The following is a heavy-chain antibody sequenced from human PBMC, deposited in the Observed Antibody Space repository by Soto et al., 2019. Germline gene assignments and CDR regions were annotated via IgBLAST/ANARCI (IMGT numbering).Heavy chain of an antibody. J-gene: IGHJ3*02. CDR1: GGSISSGGYY. Sequence: SETLSLTCTVSGGSISSGGYYWSWIRQHPGKGLEWIGYIYYSGSTYYNPSLKSRVTISVDTSKNQFSLKLSSVTAADTAVYYCARGGKVFGVVIIHDAFDIWGQGTMVTVS. CDR3: ARGGKVFGVVIIHDAFDI. V-gene: IGHV4-31*03. CDR2: IYYSGST. D-gene: IGHD3-3*01.